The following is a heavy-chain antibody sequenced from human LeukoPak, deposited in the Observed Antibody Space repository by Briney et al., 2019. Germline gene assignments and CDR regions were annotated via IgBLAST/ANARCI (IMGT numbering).Heavy chain of an antibody. CDR3: AVSEYSSSWGAFDI. Sequence: SETLSLTCTVSRGSISITSYYWGWIRQPPGKGLGWLGSIYYSGSTYYTPSLTSRVTISVDTSKKQFSLKLSSVTAADRAVYYCAVSEYSSSWGAFDIWGQGTMVTVSS. D-gene: IGHD6-6*01. J-gene: IGHJ3*02. V-gene: IGHV4-39*01. CDR2: IYYSGST. CDR1: RGSISITSYY.